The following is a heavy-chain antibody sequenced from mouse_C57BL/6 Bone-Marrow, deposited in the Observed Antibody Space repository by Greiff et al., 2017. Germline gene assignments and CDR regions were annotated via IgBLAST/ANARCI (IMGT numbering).Heavy chain of an antibody. CDR2: IYPGSGNT. D-gene: IGHD1-1*01. Sequence: VQLQQSGAELVRPGASVKLSCKASGYTFTDYYINWVKQRPGQGLEWIARIYPGSGNTYYNEKFKGKATLTAEKSSSTAYMQLSSLTSEDSAVYFCARRYGSDYWGQGTTLTVSS. CDR1: GYTFTDYY. J-gene: IGHJ2*01. CDR3: ARRYGSDY. V-gene: IGHV1-76*01.